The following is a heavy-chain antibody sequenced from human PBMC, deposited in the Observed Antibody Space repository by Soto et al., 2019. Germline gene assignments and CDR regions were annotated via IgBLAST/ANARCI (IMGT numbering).Heavy chain of an antibody. Sequence: QIHLVESGGGVVQPGRSLRLSCAASGFTFNTYSMHWVRQSPGKGLEWVAVISHDETETYYTDFVKGRFTISRDNSKDTLYLQMSSLRPEDTAVYYCARAQSGVVGAITHGAAFDHWGQGTLVTVSS. CDR2: ISHDETET. CDR3: ARAQSGVVGAITHGAAFDH. J-gene: IGHJ4*02. V-gene: IGHV3-30-3*01. D-gene: IGHD1-26*01. CDR1: GFTFNTYS.